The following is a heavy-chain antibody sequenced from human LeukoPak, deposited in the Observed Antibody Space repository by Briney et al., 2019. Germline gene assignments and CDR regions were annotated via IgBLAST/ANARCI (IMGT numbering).Heavy chain of an antibody. V-gene: IGHV1-2*02. CDR1: GYTFTGPY. Sequence: ASVKVSCKASGYTFTGPYIHWMRQAPGQGLEWMGWINPNSGTTKHAQKFQGRVTVTRDTSTSTAYMELSGLRTDDTAAYYCARVEYCTKGVCINFDLWGQGTLVTVSS. D-gene: IGHD2-8*01. J-gene: IGHJ4*02. CDR2: INPNSGTT. CDR3: ARVEYCTKGVCINFDL.